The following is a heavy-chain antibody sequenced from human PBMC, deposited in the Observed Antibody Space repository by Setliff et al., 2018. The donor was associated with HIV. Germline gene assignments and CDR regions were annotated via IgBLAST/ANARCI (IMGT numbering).Heavy chain of an antibody. Sequence: PSETLSLTCTVSGYSISSGYYWGFIRQPPGKGLEWIGYMSDIGSTYYNPSLKSRVTISVDRSKNQFSLKLSSVTAADTAVYYCVTMTTVIHWYFDLWGRGTLVTVSS. J-gene: IGHJ2*01. V-gene: IGHV4-38-2*02. CDR1: GYSISSGYY. D-gene: IGHD4-17*01. CDR3: VTMTTVIHWYFDL. CDR2: MSDIGST.